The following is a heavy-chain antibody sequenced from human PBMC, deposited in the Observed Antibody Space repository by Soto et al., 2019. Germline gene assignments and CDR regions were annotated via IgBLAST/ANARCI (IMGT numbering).Heavy chain of an antibody. V-gene: IGHV3-11*06. CDR2: ISSSSTYT. J-gene: IGHJ3*02. CDR3: ASVRGLLRSHDAFDI. D-gene: IGHD4-17*01. Sequence: QVQLVESGGDLVKPGGSLRLSCAASGFTFSDYYINWIRQAPGKGLEWVSYISSSSTYTSYADSVKGRFTISRDNAKNSLFLQMNSLSAEDTAVYYCASVRGLLRSHDAFDIWGHGTMVTVSS. CDR1: GFTFSDYY.